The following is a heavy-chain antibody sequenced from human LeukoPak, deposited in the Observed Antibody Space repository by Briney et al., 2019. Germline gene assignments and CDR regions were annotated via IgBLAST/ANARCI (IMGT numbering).Heavy chain of an antibody. D-gene: IGHD3-10*01. V-gene: IGHV1-8*01. J-gene: IGHJ5*02. CDR1: GYTFTSYD. CDR3: ARGVEGLLWFGELFGNNWFDP. Sequence: ASVKVSCKAPGYTFTSYDINWVRQATGQGLEWMGWMNPNSGNTGYAQKFQGRVTMTRNTSISTAYMELSSLRSEDTAVYYCARGVEGLLWFGELFGNNWFDPWGQGTLVTVSS. CDR2: MNPNSGNT.